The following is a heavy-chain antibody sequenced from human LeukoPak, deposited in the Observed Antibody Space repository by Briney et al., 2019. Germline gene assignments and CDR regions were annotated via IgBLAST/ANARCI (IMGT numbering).Heavy chain of an antibody. CDR2: IYHSGST. D-gene: IGHD4-17*01. CDR1: GGSISSGGYS. CDR3: ARDNYGDYRNWFDP. Sequence: TSQTLSLTCAVSGGSISSGGYSWSWIRQPPGKGLEWIGYIYHSGSTYYNPSLKSRATISVDRSKNQFSLKLSSVTAADTAVYYCARDNYGDYRNWFDPWGQGTLVTVSS. J-gene: IGHJ5*02. V-gene: IGHV4-30-2*01.